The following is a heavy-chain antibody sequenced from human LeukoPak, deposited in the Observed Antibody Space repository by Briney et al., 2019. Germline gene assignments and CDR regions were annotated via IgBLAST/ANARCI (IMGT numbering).Heavy chain of an antibody. Sequence: PGGSLRLSCTVSGFTVSSNSWSWVRQAPGKGLEWVSFIYSGGNTHYSDSVKGRFTISRDTSKNTLWLQMNSLRVDDTALYYCAKSLGGDYGSGSYYVVFDSWGQGTLVTVSS. CDR3: AKSLGGDYGSGSYYVVFDS. D-gene: IGHD3-10*01. CDR1: GFTVSSNS. V-gene: IGHV3-53*01. CDR2: IYSGGNT. J-gene: IGHJ4*02.